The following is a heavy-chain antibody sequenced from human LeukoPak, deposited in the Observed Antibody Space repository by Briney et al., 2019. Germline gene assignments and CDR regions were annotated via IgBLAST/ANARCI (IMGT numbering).Heavy chain of an antibody. CDR3: ASLLVNTTMAKY. D-gene: IGHD5-18*01. J-gene: IGHJ4*02. CDR2: IYNSGST. CDR1: GGSISSYY. V-gene: IGHV4-4*07. Sequence: PSETLSLTCTVSGGSISSYYWSWIRQPAGKGLEWIGRIYNSGSTNYNPSLKSRVTMAVDTSKNQFSLKLTSVTAADMAVYYCASLLVNTTMAKYWGQGTLVTVSS.